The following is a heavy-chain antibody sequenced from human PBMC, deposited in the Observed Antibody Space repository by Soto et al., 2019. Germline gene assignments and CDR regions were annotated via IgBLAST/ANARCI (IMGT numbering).Heavy chain of an antibody. CDR2: IYDSGST. CDR3: ARALYGDYPPPIDY. D-gene: IGHD4-17*01. Sequence: QVQLQESGPGLVNPSQTLSLTCTVSGGSISSGGYYWSWIRQHPGKGLEWIGYIYDSGSTYYNPSLKSRVTVSVDTSKNQFSLKLSSVTAADTDVYYCARALYGDYPPPIDYWGQGTLVTVSS. CDR1: GGSISSGGYY. V-gene: IGHV4-31*03. J-gene: IGHJ4*02.